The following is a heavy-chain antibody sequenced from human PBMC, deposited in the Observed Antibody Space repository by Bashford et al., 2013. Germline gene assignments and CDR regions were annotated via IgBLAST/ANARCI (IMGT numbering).Heavy chain of an antibody. D-gene: IGHD4-17*01. CDR3: ARFTVHYGDSRSFLDY. CDR2: IYYSGST. CDR1: GGSISSYY. V-gene: IGHV4-59*01. J-gene: IGHJ4*02. Sequence: SETLSLTCTVSGGSISSYYWSWIRQPPGKGLEWIGYIYYSGSTNYNPSLKSRVTISVDTSKNQFSLKLSSVTAADTAVYYCARFTVHYGDSRSFLDYWGQGTLVTVSS.